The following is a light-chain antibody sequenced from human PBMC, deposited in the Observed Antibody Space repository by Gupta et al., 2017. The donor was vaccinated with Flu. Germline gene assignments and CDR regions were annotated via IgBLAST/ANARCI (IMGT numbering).Light chain of an antibody. CDR2: EVT. CDR3: CSSGNSRV. J-gene: IGLJ3*02. Sequence: GQSITISCSGTSSDIGRYNLVSWYQQYPGRAPKLVIFEVTKRPSGVSDRFSGSKSGNTASLTISGLQAEDEADYFCCSSGNSRVFGGGTKLTGL. CDR1: SSDIGRYNL. V-gene: IGLV2-23*02.